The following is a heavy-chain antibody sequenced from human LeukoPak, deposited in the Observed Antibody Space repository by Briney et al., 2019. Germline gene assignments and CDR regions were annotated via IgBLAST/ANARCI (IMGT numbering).Heavy chain of an antibody. V-gene: IGHV3-30*03. CDR1: GFTFSSHD. D-gene: IGHD4-23*01. CDR2: ISYDGGKK. Sequence: GGSLRLSCAASGFTFSSHDMHWVRQAPGKGLEWVAIISYDGGKKDYADSVKGLSTISRDNSKNTLYLQMNSLRTDDTAVYYCARVDGGNRDYYYYMDVWGKGTTVTVSS. CDR3: ARVDGGNRDYYYYMDV. J-gene: IGHJ6*03.